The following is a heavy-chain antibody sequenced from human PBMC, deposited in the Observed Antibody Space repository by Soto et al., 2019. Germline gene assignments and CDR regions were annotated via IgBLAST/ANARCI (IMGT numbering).Heavy chain of an antibody. CDR1: GGSIRSGDCD. V-gene: IGHV4-31*03. Sequence: RCGAGPVSGGSIRSGDCDWNWIRQHPGKRLEWIGYIYHSGSTYYNQSLKSRGTISVDTSKNHFLLKLNSVTAADTAIYYCVRRPRDQSSGYLDHFYFWGRGTLVTDS. CDR3: VRRPRDQSSGYLDHFYF. CDR2: IYHSGST. D-gene: IGHD3-22*01. J-gene: IGHJ4*02.